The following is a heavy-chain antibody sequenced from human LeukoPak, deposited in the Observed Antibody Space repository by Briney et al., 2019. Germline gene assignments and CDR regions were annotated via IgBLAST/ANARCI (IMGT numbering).Heavy chain of an antibody. J-gene: IGHJ6*03. CDR2: IYYSGST. CDR1: GGSFSGYY. V-gene: IGHV4-59*01. D-gene: IGHD3-22*01. Sequence: SETLSLTCAVYGGSFSGYYWSWIRQPPGKGLEWIGYIYYSGSTNYNPSLKSRVTISVDTSKNQLSLKLSSVTAADTAVYYCARGGYYYSGEDYYYYYMDVWGKGTTVTVSS. CDR3: ARGGYYYSGEDYYYYYMDV.